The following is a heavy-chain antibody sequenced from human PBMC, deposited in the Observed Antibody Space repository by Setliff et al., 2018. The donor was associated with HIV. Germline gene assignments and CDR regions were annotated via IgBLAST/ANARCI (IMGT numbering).Heavy chain of an antibody. CDR1: GYIFTDYY. Sequence: GASVKVSCKSSGYIFTDYYMHWVQQAPGEGLEWMGRVDPQDGKTIYAQKFQGRVTMTEDTSTYTAYMELSGLRSEDTAVYYCARGGHCTAGVCYHYEYWGQGTQVTVSS. D-gene: IGHD2-8*02. V-gene: IGHV1-69-2*01. CDR2: VDPQDGKT. CDR3: ARGGHCTAGVCYHYEY. J-gene: IGHJ4*02.